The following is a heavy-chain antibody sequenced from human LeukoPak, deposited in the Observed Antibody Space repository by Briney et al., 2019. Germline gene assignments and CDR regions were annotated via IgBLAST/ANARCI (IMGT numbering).Heavy chain of an antibody. CDR3: ARVSGLGFPAPEEFTY. V-gene: IGHV3-7*01. Sequence: GGSLRLSCAASGFTFSSYWMSWVRQAPGRGLEWVATIKQNGNEKYYMDSVKGRFTISRDNAKNSVYLQVNSLRAEDTAIYYCARVSGLGFPAPEEFTYWGQGTLVTVSS. D-gene: IGHD1-26*01. CDR1: GFTFSSYW. J-gene: IGHJ4*02. CDR2: IKQNGNEK.